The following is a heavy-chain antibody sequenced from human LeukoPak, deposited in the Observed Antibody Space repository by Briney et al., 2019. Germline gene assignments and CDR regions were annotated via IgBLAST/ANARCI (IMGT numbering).Heavy chain of an antibody. CDR1: GGSFSGYY. J-gene: IGHJ6*02. Sequence: SETLSLTCAVYGGSFSGYYWSWIRQPPGKGLGWIGEINHSGSTNYNPSLKSRVTISVDTSKNQFSLKLSSVTAADTAVYYCARWFRYSGSEENYYYYYGMDVWGQGTTVTVSS. V-gene: IGHV4-34*01. D-gene: IGHD6-13*01. CDR2: INHSGST. CDR3: ARWFRYSGSEENYYYYYGMDV.